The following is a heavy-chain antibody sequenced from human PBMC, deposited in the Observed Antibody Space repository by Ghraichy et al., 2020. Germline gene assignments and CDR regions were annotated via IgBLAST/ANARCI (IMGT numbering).Heavy chain of an antibody. J-gene: IGHJ3*01. Sequence: GGSLRLSCAASGFSFSNYAMNWVRQAPGKGLEWVSVISGGGGSTYYADSVKGRFTISRDNSKNTLYLQVNSLRAEDTAVYYCAKDFRPLFGDGFDLWGQGTMVTVSS. D-gene: IGHD3-3*01. CDR3: AKDFRPLFGDGFDL. CDR1: GFSFSNYA. V-gene: IGHV3-23*01. CDR2: ISGGGGST.